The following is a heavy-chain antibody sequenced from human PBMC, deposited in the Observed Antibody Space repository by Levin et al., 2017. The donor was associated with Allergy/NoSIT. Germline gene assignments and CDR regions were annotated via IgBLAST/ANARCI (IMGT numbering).Heavy chain of an antibody. J-gene: IGHJ3*02. D-gene: IGHD6-6*01. CDR3: ARPARAALRNEAFDI. CDR1: GYSFSNYW. V-gene: IGHV5-51*01. Sequence: HGESLKISCEGSGYSFSNYWIGWVRQMPGKGLEWMGIIYPSDSDTRYSPSFQGQVTISADKSITTAYLQWSSLKASDTALYYCARPARAALRNEAFDIWGQGTMVTVSS. CDR2: IYPSDSDT.